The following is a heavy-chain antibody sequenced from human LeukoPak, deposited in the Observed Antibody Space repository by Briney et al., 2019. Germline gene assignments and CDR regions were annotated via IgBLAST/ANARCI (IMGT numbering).Heavy chain of an antibody. CDR1: GFTFSSYA. V-gene: IGHV3-30*04. CDR3: ARGLSAMGYFDY. CDR2: ISYDGSNK. D-gene: IGHD3-16*01. Sequence: GGSLRLSCASSGFTFSSYAMHWVRQAPGKGLEWVAVISYDGSNKYYADSVKGRFTISRDNSKNTLYLQMNSLRAEDTAVYYCARGLSAMGYFDYWGQGTLVTVSS. J-gene: IGHJ4*02.